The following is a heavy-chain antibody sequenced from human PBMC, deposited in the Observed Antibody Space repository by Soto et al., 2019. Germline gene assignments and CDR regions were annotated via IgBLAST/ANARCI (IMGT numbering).Heavy chain of an antibody. V-gene: IGHV3-23*01. CDR1: GFTFRSYA. CDR3: AKGNSWSPALVLDI. CDR2: ISGSGGST. J-gene: IGHJ3*02. D-gene: IGHD1-7*01. Sequence: EVQLLESGGGLVQPGGSLRLSCAASGFTFRSYAMNWVRQAPGKGLEWVSAISGSGGSTYYADSVKGRFTISRDSSKNTLYPQMTSRRAEDTAVYYCAKGNSWSPALVLDIWGQGKMVTVSS.